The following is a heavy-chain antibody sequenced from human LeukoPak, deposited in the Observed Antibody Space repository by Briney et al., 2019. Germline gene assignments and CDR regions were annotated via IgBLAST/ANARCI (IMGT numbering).Heavy chain of an antibody. CDR2: IYYSGST. CDR3: ARASGPGYYYYYYMDV. Sequence: SETLSLTCTVSGGSISSSSYYWGWIRQPPGKGLEWIGSIYYSGSTYYNPSLKSRVTISVDTSKNQFSLKLSPVTAADTAVYYCARASGPGYYYYYYMDVWGKGTTVTVSS. J-gene: IGHJ6*03. CDR1: GGSISSSSYY. V-gene: IGHV4-39*07. D-gene: IGHD2-15*01.